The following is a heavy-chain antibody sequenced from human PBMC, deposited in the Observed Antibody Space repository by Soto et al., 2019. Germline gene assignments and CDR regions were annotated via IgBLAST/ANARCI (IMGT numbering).Heavy chain of an antibody. D-gene: IGHD2-15*01. J-gene: IGHJ4*02. CDR2: MSYDGSRE. CDR1: GFIFSNYA. V-gene: IGHV3-30-3*01. CDR3: ATLRPSFGVVKDY. Sequence: QVQLVESGGGVVQPGRSLSLSCAASGFIFSNYAMHWVRQAPGKGLEWVAVMSYDGSREYYAGSLKGRFTISRDNSKNTLYLQMNTLRPEDTAVYYCATLRPSFGVVKDYWGQGTLVTVSS.